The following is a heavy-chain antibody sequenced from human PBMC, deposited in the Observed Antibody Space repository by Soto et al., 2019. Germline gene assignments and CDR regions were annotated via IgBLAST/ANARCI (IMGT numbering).Heavy chain of an antibody. V-gene: IGHV3-33*01. Sequence: QVQLVESGGGVVQPGTSLRLSCVASGFTFSASGMHWVRQTPGKGLEWVAIIWFDGSKQYYADSVKGRFTVSRDNPGSTLFLQMNDLRTEDTAMYYCARDLNTSYVGDYWGQGALVVVSS. D-gene: IGHD1-26*01. CDR2: IWFDGSKQ. CDR3: ARDLNTSYVGDY. J-gene: IGHJ4*02. CDR1: GFTFSASG.